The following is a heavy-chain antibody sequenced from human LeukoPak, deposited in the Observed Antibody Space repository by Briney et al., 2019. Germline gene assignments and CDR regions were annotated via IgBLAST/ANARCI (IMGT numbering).Heavy chain of an antibody. J-gene: IGHJ5*02. CDR2: IYYSGST. CDR3: ARLSIAVAGRGFDP. CDR1: GGSITSGGYS. D-gene: IGHD6-19*01. Sequence: PSQTLSLTCAVSGGSITSGGYSWGWIRQPPGKGLEWIGTIYYSGSTYYNPSLKSRVTISVDTSKNQFSLKLISVTAADTAVYYCARLSIAVAGRGFDPWGQGTLVTV. V-gene: IGHV4-30-2*03.